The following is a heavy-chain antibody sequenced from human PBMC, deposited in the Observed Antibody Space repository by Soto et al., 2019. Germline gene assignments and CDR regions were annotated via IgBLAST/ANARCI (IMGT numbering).Heavy chain of an antibody. CDR1: GFTFSSYG. CDR2: IWYDGSNK. V-gene: IGHV3-33*01. J-gene: IGHJ4*02. Sequence: GGSLRLSCAASGFTFSSYGMHWVRQAPGKGLEWVAVIWYDGSNKYYADSVKGRFTISRDNSKNTLYLQMNSLRAEDTAVYYCARDSAAAGNSFDYWGQGTLVTVSS. CDR3: ARDSAAAGNSFDY. D-gene: IGHD6-13*01.